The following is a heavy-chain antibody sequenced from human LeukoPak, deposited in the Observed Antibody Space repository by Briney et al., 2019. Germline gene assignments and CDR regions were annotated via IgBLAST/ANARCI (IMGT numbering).Heavy chain of an antibody. D-gene: IGHD6-13*01. CDR2: IYYSGST. J-gene: IGHJ4*02. CDR1: GGSISSYY. V-gene: IGHV4-59*01. CDR3: ARTASSSGYSSSWLYYFDY. Sequence: SETLSLTCTVSGGSISSYYWNWIRQPPGKGLEWIGYIYYSGSTNYNPSLKSRVTISVDTSKNQFSLKLSSVTAADTAVYYCARTASSSGYSSSWLYYFDYWGQGTLVAVSS.